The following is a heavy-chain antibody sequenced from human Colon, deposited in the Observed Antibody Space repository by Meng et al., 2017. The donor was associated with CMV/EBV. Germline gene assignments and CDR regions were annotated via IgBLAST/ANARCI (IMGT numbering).Heavy chain of an antibody. D-gene: IGHD6-13*01. CDR2: ITSEGDST. Sequence: GESLKISCAGSGFTFGDYTIHWVRQVPGKGLEWVSVITSEGDSTYYADSVRGRFTVFRDNRKNVLYLQMNSLRTEDTAVYYCAKYYSSRLIHLDYWGQGTLVTVSS. V-gene: IGHV3-43*01. J-gene: IGHJ4*02. CDR1: GFTFGDYT. CDR3: AKYYSSRLIHLDY.